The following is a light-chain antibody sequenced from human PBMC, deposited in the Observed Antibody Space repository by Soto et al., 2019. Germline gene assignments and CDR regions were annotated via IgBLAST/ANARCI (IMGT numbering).Light chain of an antibody. CDR1: QTISSS. CDR3: QQYYHWPRT. V-gene: IGKV3-15*01. Sequence: EIVMTQSPATLSMSPGERATLSCWASQTISSSLAWYQQKPGQTPRLLIYAASTRATGIPARFSGSGSGTDFNLTITSLQSEDFAVYYCQQYYHWPRTFGQGTKVDIK. CDR2: AAS. J-gene: IGKJ1*01.